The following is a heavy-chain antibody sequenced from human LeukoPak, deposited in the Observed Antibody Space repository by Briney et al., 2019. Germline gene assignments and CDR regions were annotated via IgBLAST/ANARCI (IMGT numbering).Heavy chain of an antibody. Sequence: GGSLRLSCEGSAFIFSGHWMNWVRQTPGKGLEWVASIKEDGSERQYVDSVKGRFSISRDNTKGSLFLQLNSLRAEDTAVYYCAKDPYYYDSSGAPFDYWGQGTLVTVSS. D-gene: IGHD3-22*01. CDR2: IKEDGSER. CDR1: AFIFSGHW. CDR3: AKDPYYYDSSGAPFDY. V-gene: IGHV3-7*03. J-gene: IGHJ4*02.